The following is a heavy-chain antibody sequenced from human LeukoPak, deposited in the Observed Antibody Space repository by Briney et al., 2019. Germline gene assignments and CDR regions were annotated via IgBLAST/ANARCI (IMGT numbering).Heavy chain of an antibody. Sequence: GGSLRLSCAASGFTFDDYGMSWVRQAPGKGLEWVSGISWNGGSTGYADSVKGRFTISRDNAENSLYLQMNSLRAEDMALYYCARGKWELPLDYWGQGTLVTVSS. CDR3: ARGKWELPLDY. V-gene: IGHV3-20*04. J-gene: IGHJ4*02. CDR2: ISWNGGST. D-gene: IGHD1-26*01. CDR1: GFTFDDYG.